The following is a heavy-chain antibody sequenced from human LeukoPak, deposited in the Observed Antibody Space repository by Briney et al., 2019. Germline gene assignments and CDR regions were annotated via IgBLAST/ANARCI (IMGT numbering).Heavy chain of an antibody. CDR3: ARGPTTYYYDSSGYYYGY. J-gene: IGHJ4*02. D-gene: IGHD3-22*01. V-gene: IGHV4-61*02. CDR2: IYTSGST. Sequence: PSQTVSLTCTVSGGSISSGSYYWSWIRQPAGKGLEWIGRIYTSGSTNYNPSLKSRVTISVDTSKNQFSLKLSSVTAADTAVYYCARGPTTYYYDSSGYYYGYWGQGTLVTVSS. CDR1: GGSISSGSYY.